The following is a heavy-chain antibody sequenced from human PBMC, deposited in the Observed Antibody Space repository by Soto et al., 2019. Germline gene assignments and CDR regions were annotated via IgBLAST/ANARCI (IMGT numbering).Heavy chain of an antibody. J-gene: IGHJ4*02. V-gene: IGHV4-30-4*01. CDR3: ARDTSGSYQYYFDY. CDR2: IYYSGST. Sequence: TSETLSLTCTVSGGSISSGDYYWSWIRQPPGKGLEWIGYIYYSGSTYYNPSLKSRVTISVDTSKNQFSLKLSSVTAADTAVYYCARDTSGSYQYYFDYWGQGTLVTVSS. CDR1: GGSISSGDYY. D-gene: IGHD1-26*01.